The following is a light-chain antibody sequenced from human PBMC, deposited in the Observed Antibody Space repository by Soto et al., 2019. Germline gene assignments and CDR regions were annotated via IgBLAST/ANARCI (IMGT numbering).Light chain of an antibody. CDR2: GAS. CDR3: QQYVSSPWT. CDR1: QSLSTY. V-gene: IGKV3-20*01. Sequence: ESVLTQPPGTLSLSPGERATLSCRASQSLSTYLAWYLQKPGQAPMLLIYGASSRAAGIPDRFSGSGSGTDFTLTINRLEPEDFAVYYCQQYVSSPWTFGQGIKAEI. J-gene: IGKJ1*01.